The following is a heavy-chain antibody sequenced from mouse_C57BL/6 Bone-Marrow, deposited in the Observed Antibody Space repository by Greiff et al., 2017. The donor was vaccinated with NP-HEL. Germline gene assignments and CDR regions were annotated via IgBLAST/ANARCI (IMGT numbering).Heavy chain of an antibody. Sequence: QVQLQQSGAELVRPGTSVTMSCKASGYTFTNYWIGWAKQRPGHGLEWIGDIYPGGGYTNYNEKFKGKATLTADKSSSTAYMQFSSLTSEDSAIYYCAISPCYDGSSHERVYYAMDYWGQGTSVTGSS. CDR1: GYTFTNYW. CDR3: AISPCYDGSSHERVYYAMDY. V-gene: IGHV1-63*01. J-gene: IGHJ4*01. CDR2: IYPGGGYT. D-gene: IGHD1-1*01.